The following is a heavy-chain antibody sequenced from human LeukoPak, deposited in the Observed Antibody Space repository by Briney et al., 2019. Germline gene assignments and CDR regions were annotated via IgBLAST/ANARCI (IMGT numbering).Heavy chain of an antibody. CDR3: ARDTSGSSLSWFDP. CDR1: GYSFRRYG. CDR2: FSGDNGYT. J-gene: IGHJ5*02. D-gene: IGHD3-10*01. V-gene: IGHV1-18*01. Sequence: GASVKVSCKTSGYSFRRYGISWVRQAPGQGREWVGWFSGDNGYTKYAQKFQGRVTMTTDTSTSTAYMELRSLTSNDTAVFYCARDTSGSSLSWFDPWGQGTLVIVSS.